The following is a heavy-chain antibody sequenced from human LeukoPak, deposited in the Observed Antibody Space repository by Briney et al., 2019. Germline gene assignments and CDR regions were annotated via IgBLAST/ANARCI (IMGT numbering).Heavy chain of an antibody. CDR2: IYPGDSET. CDR1: GYIFTTYW. D-gene: IGHD3-10*01. J-gene: IGHJ5*02. CDR3: ARPNLWFGEFYGFDP. Sequence: GESLKISCKGSGYIFTTYWIGWVRQMPGKGLEWMGIIYPGDSETRYSPSLQGQVTISADKSINTAYLQWSSLKASDSAMYYCARPNLWFGEFYGFDPWGQGTLVTVSS. V-gene: IGHV5-51*01.